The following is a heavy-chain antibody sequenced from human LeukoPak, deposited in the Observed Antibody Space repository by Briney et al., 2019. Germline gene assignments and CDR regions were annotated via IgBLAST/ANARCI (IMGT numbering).Heavy chain of an antibody. V-gene: IGHV3-43*02. Sequence: PGGSLRLSCVASGLTFGETAMHWVRQAPGKGLEWVSLISADGGSAFSADSAKGRFSISRDNSKNSLYLQMDSLRSEDTAMYFCAKESGKFDSWGQGTLVVVSS. CDR2: ISADGGSA. J-gene: IGHJ4*02. CDR3: AKESGKFDS. D-gene: IGHD2-21*01. CDR1: GLTFGETA.